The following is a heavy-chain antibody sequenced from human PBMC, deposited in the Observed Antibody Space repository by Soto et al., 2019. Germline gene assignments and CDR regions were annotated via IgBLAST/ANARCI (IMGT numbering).Heavy chain of an antibody. Sequence: SETLSLTCTVSGGSISSGGYYWSWIRQHPGKGLEWIGYIYYSGSTYYNPSLKSRVTISVDTSKNQFSLKLSSVTAADTAVYNCARVKGHYDILTPYNWFDPWGQGTLVTVSS. D-gene: IGHD3-9*01. V-gene: IGHV4-31*03. CDR3: ARVKGHYDILTPYNWFDP. CDR2: IYYSGST. J-gene: IGHJ5*02. CDR1: GGSISSGGYY.